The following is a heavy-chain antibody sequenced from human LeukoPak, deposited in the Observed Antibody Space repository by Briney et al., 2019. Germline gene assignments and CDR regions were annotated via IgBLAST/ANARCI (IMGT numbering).Heavy chain of an antibody. CDR3: ASSKSHY. CDR2: ISYDGSNK. V-gene: IGHV3-30-3*01. J-gene: IGHJ4*02. CDR1: GFTFSSYA. Sequence: GGSLRLSCAASGFTFSSYAMHWVRQAPGKGLEWVAVISYDGSNKYYADSVKGRFTISRDNSKNTLYLQMNSLRAEDTAVYYCASSKSHYWGQGTLVTVSS.